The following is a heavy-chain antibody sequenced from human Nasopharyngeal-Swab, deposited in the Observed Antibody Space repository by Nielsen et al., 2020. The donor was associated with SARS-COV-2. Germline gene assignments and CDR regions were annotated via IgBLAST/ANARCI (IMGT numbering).Heavy chain of an antibody. CDR1: GGTFSSYA. CDR2: IIPILGIA. J-gene: IGHJ6*03. CDR3: ARVVDSSGWYPYYYYYMDV. Sequence: SVKVSCKASGGTFSSYAISWVRQAPGQGLEWMGGIIPILGIANYAQKFQGRVTITADKSTSTAYMELSSLRSEDTAVYYCARVVDSSGWYPYYYYYMDVWGKGTTVTVSS. D-gene: IGHD6-19*01. V-gene: IGHV1-69*10.